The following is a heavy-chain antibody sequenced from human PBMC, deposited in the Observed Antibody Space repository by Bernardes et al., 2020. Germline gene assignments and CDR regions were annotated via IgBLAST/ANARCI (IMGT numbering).Heavy chain of an antibody. V-gene: IGHV3-21*01. CDR3: ARDSNTAMGAY. J-gene: IGHJ4*02. Sequence: VGSLILSCAASGFTFRSSSMNWVRQAPGPGLAWVSSISSSSSYIYYADSVKGRFTISRDNAKNSLYLQMNSLRAEDTAVYYCARDSNTAMGAYWGQGTLVTVSS. CDR2: ISSSSSYI. D-gene: IGHD5-18*01. CDR1: GFTFRSSS.